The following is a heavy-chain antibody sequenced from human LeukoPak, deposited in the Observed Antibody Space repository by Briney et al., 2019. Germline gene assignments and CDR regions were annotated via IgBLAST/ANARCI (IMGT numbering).Heavy chain of an antibody. D-gene: IGHD3-9*01. CDR3: ARGSLIYYDILTGYYTPLGLDY. CDR2: IYYSGST. Sequence: SEALSLTCTVSGGSISSNSYYWGWIRQPPGKGLEWIGGIYYSGSTNYNPSLKSRVTISVDTSKNQFSLKLSSVTAADTAVYYCARGSLIYYDILTGYYTPLGLDYWGQGTLVTVSS. J-gene: IGHJ4*02. CDR1: GGSISSNSYY. V-gene: IGHV4-39*07.